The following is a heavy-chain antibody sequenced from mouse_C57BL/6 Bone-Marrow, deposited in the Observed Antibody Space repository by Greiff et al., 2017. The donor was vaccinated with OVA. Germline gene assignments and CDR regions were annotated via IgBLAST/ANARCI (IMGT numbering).Heavy chain of an antibody. V-gene: IGHV5-2*01. D-gene: IGHD1-1*01. J-gene: IGHJ4*01. CDR3: ARHITAVDGGMDY. Sequence: EVKLKESGGGLVQPGESLKLSCESTEYEFPSHYMSWVRQTPEKRLELVAAINSDGGSTYYPDTLERRFIFSRDNTKNTLYMQMSSLRSEDTEVDDCARHITAVDGGMDYWGQGTLVTVSA. CDR1: EYEFPSHY. CDR2: INSDGGST.